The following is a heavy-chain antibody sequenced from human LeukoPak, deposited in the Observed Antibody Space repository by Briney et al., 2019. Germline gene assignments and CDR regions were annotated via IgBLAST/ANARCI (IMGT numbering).Heavy chain of an antibody. CDR1: GYTFSAYW. V-gene: IGHV3-74*01. Sequence: GGSLRLSCEASGYTFSAYWMHWVRQAPGKGLGWVSRVNRDGGVTNYAQTVKGRFTISRDNAKSTHYLHMSSLRDEDTGVYYCARRMQTRRFFVLWGERTLDTVSS. J-gene: IGHJ4*02. D-gene: IGHD3-3*01. CDR2: VNRDGGVT. CDR3: ARRMQTRRFFVL.